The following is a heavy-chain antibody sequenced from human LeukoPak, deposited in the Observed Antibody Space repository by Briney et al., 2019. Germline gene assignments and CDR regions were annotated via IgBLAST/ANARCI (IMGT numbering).Heavy chain of an antibody. J-gene: IGHJ3*02. V-gene: IGHV3-13*01. CDR2: IGTAGDT. CDR1: GFTFSSYD. CDR3: ARAGRDGYPDAFDI. Sequence: GGSLRLSCAASGFTFSSYDMHWVRQATGKGLEWVSAIGTAGDTYYPGSVKGRFTISRENAKNSLYLQMNSLRAGDTAVYYCARAGRDGYPDAFDIWGQGTMVTVSS. D-gene: IGHD5-24*01.